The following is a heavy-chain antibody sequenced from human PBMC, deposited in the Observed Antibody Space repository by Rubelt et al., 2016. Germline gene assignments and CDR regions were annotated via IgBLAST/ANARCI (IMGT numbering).Heavy chain of an antibody. D-gene: IGHD5-18*01. J-gene: IGHJ4*02. V-gene: IGHV3-30*14. CDR1: GFTFSSYA. CDR2: ISYDGSNK. CDR3: ARVRGGYVDTGY. Sequence: QVHLVESGGGVVQPGRSLRLSCAASGFTFSSYAMHWVRQAPGKGLEWVAVISYDGSNKYYADSVKGRFNIPRDNSKNTVYLPMNSLGVEAAALYYCARVRGGYVDTGYWGQGTLVTVSS.